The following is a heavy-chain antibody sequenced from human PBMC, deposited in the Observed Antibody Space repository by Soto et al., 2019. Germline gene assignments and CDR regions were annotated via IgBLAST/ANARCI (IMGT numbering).Heavy chain of an antibody. Sequence: EVQLVESGGGLVQPGGSLRLSCAASGFTFSSYNMIWVRQAPGKGLEWVSYISSSSSTIYYADSVKGRFTIPRDNAKNSLYLQMNSLRDEDTAVYYCARDASSGWYQYYYGMDVWGQGTTVTVSS. CDR3: ARDASSGWYQYYYGMDV. V-gene: IGHV3-48*02. CDR1: GFTFSSYN. CDR2: ISSSSSTI. J-gene: IGHJ6*02. D-gene: IGHD6-19*01.